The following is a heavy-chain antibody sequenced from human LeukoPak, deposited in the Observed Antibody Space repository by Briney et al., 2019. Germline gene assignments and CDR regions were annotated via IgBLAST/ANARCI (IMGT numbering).Heavy chain of an antibody. J-gene: IGHJ4*02. CDR1: GGSINSYY. V-gene: IGHV4-4*07. Sequence: PSETLSLTCTVSGGSINSYYWSWIRQPAGKGLEWIGRIYTSGSTNYNPSLKSRVTISVDTSNNQFSLKLTSVTAADTAVYYCAGEGHYFEYWGQGTLVTVSS. CDR2: IYTSGST. CDR3: AGEGHYFEY.